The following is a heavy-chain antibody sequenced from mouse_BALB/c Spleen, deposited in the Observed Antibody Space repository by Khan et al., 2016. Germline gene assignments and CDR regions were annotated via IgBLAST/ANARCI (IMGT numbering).Heavy chain of an antibody. J-gene: IGHJ1*01. CDR1: GYTFTNYG. D-gene: IGHD2-12*01. CDR3: ARTYYSYWYFDV. CDR2: INTYTGEP. V-gene: IGHV9-1*02. Sequence: QFQLVQSGPELKKPGETVKISCKASGYTFTNYGMNWVKQAPGKGLKWMGWINTYTGEPTFAADFKGRFAFSLETSASTAYLQINNLKNEDMATYFCARTYYSYWYFDVWGAGTTVTVSS.